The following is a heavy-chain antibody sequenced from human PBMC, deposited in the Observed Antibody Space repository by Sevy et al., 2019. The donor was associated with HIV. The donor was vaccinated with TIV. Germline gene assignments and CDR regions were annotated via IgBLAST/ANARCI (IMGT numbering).Heavy chain of an antibody. CDR2: MNPNSGNT. CDR3: ARGVFTIFGVVIIQRGNWFDP. D-gene: IGHD3-3*01. J-gene: IGHJ5*02. CDR1: GYTFTSYD. Sequence: ASVKVSCKASGYTFTSYDINWVRQATGQGLEWMGWMNPNSGNTGYAQKFQGRVTMTRNTSISTAYMELSSLRSEDTAVYYCARGVFTIFGVVIIQRGNWFDPWGQGTLVTVSS. V-gene: IGHV1-8*01.